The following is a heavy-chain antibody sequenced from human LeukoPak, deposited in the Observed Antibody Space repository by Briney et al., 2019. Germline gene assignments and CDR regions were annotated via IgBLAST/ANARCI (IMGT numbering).Heavy chain of an antibody. V-gene: IGHV3-23*01. J-gene: IGHJ4*02. CDR1: GFTFSSYA. CDR3: AKEGIAAPFDY. Sequence: GGSPRLSCAASGFTFSSYAMIWVPQSPGKGLECVSAISGSGGSTYYADSVKGRFTISRDNSKNTLYLQMNSLRAEDTAVYYCAKEGIAAPFDYWGQGTLVTVSS. D-gene: IGHD6-6*01. CDR2: ISGSGGST.